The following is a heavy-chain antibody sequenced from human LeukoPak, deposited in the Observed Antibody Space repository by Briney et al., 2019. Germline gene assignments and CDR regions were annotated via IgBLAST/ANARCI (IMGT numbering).Heavy chain of an antibody. J-gene: IGHJ4*02. CDR2: IYYSGTT. CDR3: ARAHGSGGDYFDY. Sequence: SQTLSLTCTLSGGSISSGAYFWSWIRQHPGKGLEWIGFIYYSGTTYYNPSLKSRLTLSKDTSKNHFSLTLSSVTAADTAVYYCARAHGSGGDYFDYWGQGTLVTVSS. D-gene: IGHD5-12*01. V-gene: IGHV4-31*03. CDR1: GGSISSGAYF.